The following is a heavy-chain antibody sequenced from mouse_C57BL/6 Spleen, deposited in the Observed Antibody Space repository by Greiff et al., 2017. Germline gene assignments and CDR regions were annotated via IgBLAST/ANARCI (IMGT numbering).Heavy chain of an antibody. CDR3: AVYDGYYGYFDV. V-gene: IGHV1-55*01. Sequence: QVQLQQSGAELVKPGASVKMSCKASGYTFTSYWITWVKQRPGQGLEWIGDIYPGSGSTNYNEKFKSKATLTVDTSSSTAYMQLSSLTSEDSAVYYCAVYDGYYGYFDVWGTGTTVTVSS. CDR1: GYTFTSYW. D-gene: IGHD2-3*01. CDR2: IYPGSGST. J-gene: IGHJ1*03.